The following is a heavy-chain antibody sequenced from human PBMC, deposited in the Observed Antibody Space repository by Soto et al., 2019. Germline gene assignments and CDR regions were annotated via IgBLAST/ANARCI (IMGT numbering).Heavy chain of an antibody. V-gene: IGHV5-51*01. CDR1: GFSFTSYW. J-gene: IGHJ4*02. D-gene: IGHD1-26*01. Sequence: GESLKISCKGSGFSFTSYWIGWVRQMPGKGLEWMGIIYPGASDTRYSPSFQGQVTISADKSISTAYLQWSSLKASDTAMYYCARSILVGATKSRSDFWGQGTPVTVSS. CDR2: IYPGASDT. CDR3: ARSILVGATKSRSDF.